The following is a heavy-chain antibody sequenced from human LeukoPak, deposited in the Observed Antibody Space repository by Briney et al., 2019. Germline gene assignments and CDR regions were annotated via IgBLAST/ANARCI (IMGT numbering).Heavy chain of an antibody. Sequence: GGSLRLSCAASGFTFSRNGMTWVRQAPGKGLEWVSAISGSGGSTYYADSVKGRFTISRDNSKNTLYLQMNSLRAEDTAVYYCARRVIVVVSDYFDYWGQGTLVTVSS. D-gene: IGHD3-22*01. V-gene: IGHV3-23*01. CDR3: ARRVIVVVSDYFDY. CDR1: GFTFSRNG. CDR2: ISGSGGST. J-gene: IGHJ4*02.